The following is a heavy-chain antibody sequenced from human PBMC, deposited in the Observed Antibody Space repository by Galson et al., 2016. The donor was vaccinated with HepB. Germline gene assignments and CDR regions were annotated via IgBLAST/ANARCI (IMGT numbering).Heavy chain of an antibody. Sequence: SLRLSCAASGFSFGSYGMSWVRQAPGKGLGWVSTISGSGIHTFYGDAVKGRFTISRDNSKNTLYLQMRTLRVEDTAVYYCAKGNTVPDYRGQGTLVTVSS. V-gene: IGHV3-23*01. D-gene: IGHD4-11*01. J-gene: IGHJ4*02. CDR1: GFSFGSYG. CDR2: ISGSGIHT. CDR3: AKGNTVPDY.